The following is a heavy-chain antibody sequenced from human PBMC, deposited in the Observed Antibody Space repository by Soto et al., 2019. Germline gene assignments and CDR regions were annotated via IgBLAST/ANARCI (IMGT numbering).Heavy chain of an antibody. J-gene: IGHJ2*01. CDR2: ISSSSSYI. V-gene: IGHV3-21*01. CDR1: GFTFSSYS. Sequence: EVQLVESGGGPVKPGGSLRLSCAASGFTFSSYSMNWVRQAPGKGLEWVSSISSSSSYIYYADSVKGRFTISRDNAKNSLYLQMNSLRAEDTAVYYCARDQVRPAASYWYFDLWGRGTLVTVSS. D-gene: IGHD2-2*01. CDR3: ARDQVRPAASYWYFDL.